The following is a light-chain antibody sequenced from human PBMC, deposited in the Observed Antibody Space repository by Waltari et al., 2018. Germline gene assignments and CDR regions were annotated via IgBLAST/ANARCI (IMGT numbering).Light chain of an antibody. V-gene: IGLV7-46*01. CDR1: PGAVTRGQY. J-gene: IGLJ3*02. Sequence: QAVVTPEPSLTVSPGGTVTITCGSSPGAVTRGQYPYWFQQKPGQVPQTLIFDTSNTHSWTPARFSVSLLVGKAALTLSGARPGDEAEYYCLLWYSGARWVFGGGTKLSVL. CDR3: LLWYSGARWV. CDR2: DTS.